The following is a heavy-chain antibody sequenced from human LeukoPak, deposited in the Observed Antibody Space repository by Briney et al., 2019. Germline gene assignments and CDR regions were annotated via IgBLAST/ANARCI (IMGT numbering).Heavy chain of an antibody. V-gene: IGHV3-23*01. CDR3: AKDINWNDGFDY. CDR2: ISGSGGST. D-gene: IGHD1-1*01. J-gene: IGHJ4*02. Sequence: GGSLRLSCAASGFTFSSYAMSLVRQAPGKGLEWVSAISGSGGSTYYADSVKGRFTISRDNSKNTLYLQMNSLRAEDTAVYYCAKDINWNDGFDYWGQGTLVTVSS. CDR1: GFTFSSYA.